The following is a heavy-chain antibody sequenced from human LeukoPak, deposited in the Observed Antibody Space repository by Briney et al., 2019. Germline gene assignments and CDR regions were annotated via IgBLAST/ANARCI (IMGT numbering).Heavy chain of an antibody. V-gene: IGHV3-30*04. CDR2: ISYDGSNK. Sequence: GGSLRLSCAASGFTFSSYAMHWVRQAPGKGLEWVAVISYDGSNKYYADSVKGRFTISRDNSKNTLYLQMNSLRAEDTAVYYCARGSPFYDFWSGYLLDYWGQGTLVTVSS. CDR3: ARGSPFYDFWSGYLLDY. CDR1: GFTFSSYA. D-gene: IGHD3-3*01. J-gene: IGHJ4*02.